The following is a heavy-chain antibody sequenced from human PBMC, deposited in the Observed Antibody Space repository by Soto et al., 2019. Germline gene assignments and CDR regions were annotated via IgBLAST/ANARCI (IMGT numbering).Heavy chain of an antibody. V-gene: IGHV3-73*01. CDR2: IRSKANNYAT. Sequence: PGGSLRLSCAASGFAFGGSAMHWVRQASGKGLEWVGHIRSKANNYATAYGASVKGRFIISRDDSKNTAYLQMNSLKTEDTAVYYCARLEDNNWGQGTLVTVSS. CDR3: ARLEDNN. D-gene: IGHD1-1*01. CDR1: GFAFGGSA. J-gene: IGHJ4*02.